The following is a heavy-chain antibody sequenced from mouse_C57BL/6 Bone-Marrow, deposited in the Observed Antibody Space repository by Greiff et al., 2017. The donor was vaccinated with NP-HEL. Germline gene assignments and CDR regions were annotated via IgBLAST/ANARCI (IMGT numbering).Heavy chain of an antibody. CDR3: ARRLVWFAY. Sequence: EVKLQESGPGLVKPSQSLSLTCSVTGYSITSGYYWNWIRQFPGNKLEWMGYISYDGSNNYNPSLKNRISITRDTSKNQFFLKLNSVTTEDTATYYCARRLVWFAYWGQGTLVTVSA. CDR1: GYSITSGYY. CDR2: ISYDGSN. D-gene: IGHD4-1*01. V-gene: IGHV3-6*01. J-gene: IGHJ3*01.